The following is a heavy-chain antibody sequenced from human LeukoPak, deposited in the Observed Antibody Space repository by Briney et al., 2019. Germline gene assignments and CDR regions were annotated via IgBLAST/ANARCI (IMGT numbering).Heavy chain of an antibody. CDR2: ISSSGSTI. V-gene: IGHV3-48*03. Sequence: GGSLRLSCAASGFTFSSYEMNWVRQAPGKGLEWVSYISSSGSTIYYADSVKGRFTISRDNSKNTLYLQMNSLRAKDTAVYYCAKVYGDSVLFPFDYWGQGTLVTVSS. CDR3: AKVYGDSVLFPFDY. CDR1: GFTFSSYE. J-gene: IGHJ4*02. D-gene: IGHD4-17*01.